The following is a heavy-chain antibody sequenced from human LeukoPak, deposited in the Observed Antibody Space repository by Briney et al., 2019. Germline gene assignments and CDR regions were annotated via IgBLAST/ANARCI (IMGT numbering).Heavy chain of an antibody. CDR2: IYDGESA. J-gene: IGHJ4*02. V-gene: IGHV4-39*01. Sequence: PSETLSLTCTVSGAYISSNNYYWVCIRQPPGKGLNWIPSIYDGESAYYNPSPSRRATITVYPSTNQYSLKMSPVTAADTAVYYCARQVKVIPAATLDYWGQGTLVTVST. D-gene: IGHD2-2*01. CDR3: ARQVKVIPAATLDY. CDR1: GAYISSNNYY.